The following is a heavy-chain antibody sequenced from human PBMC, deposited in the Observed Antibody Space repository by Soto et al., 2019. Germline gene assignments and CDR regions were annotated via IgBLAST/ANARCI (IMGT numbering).Heavy chain of an antibody. V-gene: IGHV1-69*13. CDR3: ARVAGYGYNYYYYGMDV. CDR1: GGTFSSYA. Sequence: SVKVSCKASGGTFSSYAISWVRQAPGQGLEWMGGIIPIFGTANYAQKFQGRVTITADESTSTAYMELSSPRSEDTAVYYCARVAGYGYNYYYYGMDVWGQGTTVTVSS. D-gene: IGHD5-18*01. CDR2: IIPIFGTA. J-gene: IGHJ6*02.